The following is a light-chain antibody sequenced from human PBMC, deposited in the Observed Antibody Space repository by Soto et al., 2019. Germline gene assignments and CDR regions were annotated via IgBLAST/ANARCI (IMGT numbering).Light chain of an antibody. CDR3: QQYGGSPRT. CDR2: GAS. CDR1: QSVNSIY. Sequence: EIVLTQSPGTLSLSPGERATLSCRASQSVNSIYLAWYQQKPGQAPRLLIYGASSRATGIPDRFSGSGSGTDFTLTISRLEPEDFALYYCQQYGGSPRTVGQGTKVDTK. J-gene: IGKJ1*01. V-gene: IGKV3-20*01.